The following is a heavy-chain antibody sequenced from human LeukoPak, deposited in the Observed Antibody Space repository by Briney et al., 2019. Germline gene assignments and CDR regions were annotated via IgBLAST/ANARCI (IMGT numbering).Heavy chain of an antibody. CDR1: GFTFSSYA. CDR3: ANARGTSSSYFDL. D-gene: IGHD6-6*01. J-gene: IGHJ2*01. CDR2: ISSGGGST. Sequence: GGSLRPSRAASGFTFSSYAMGRVRQPPGKGLEWVPGISSGGGSTYYTDSMKGRFTISRDNSKNTLYLQMNSLTAEDTALYYCANARGTSSSYFDLWGRGTLVTVSS. V-gene: IGHV3-23*01.